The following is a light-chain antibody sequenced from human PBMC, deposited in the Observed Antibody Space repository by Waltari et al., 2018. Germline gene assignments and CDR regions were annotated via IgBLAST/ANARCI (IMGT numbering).Light chain of an antibody. CDR2: EVQ. CDR3: SAYAGSNNLL. J-gene: IGLJ3*02. Sequence: QSALTQPPSASGSPGQSVTISCTGTSSDVGHYNYVSWYQQRPGSAPTLIVYEVQKRRCVGPERFSGSRSGNTAYLTVSGLQGEDEAEYFCSAYAGSNNLLFGGGTKLTVL. V-gene: IGLV2-8*01. CDR1: SSDVGHYNY.